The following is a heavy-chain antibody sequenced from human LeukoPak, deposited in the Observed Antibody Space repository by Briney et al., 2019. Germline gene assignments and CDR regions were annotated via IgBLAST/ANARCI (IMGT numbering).Heavy chain of an antibody. CDR3: ARARYDSSAGGCWFDP. Sequence: SETLSLTCTVSGGSISSSSYYWGWIRQPPGKGPEWIGSIYYSGSTYYNPSLKSRVTISVDTSKNQFSLKLSSVTAADTAVYYCARARYDSSAGGCWFDPWGQGTLVTVSS. J-gene: IGHJ5*02. V-gene: IGHV4-39*07. CDR1: GGSISSSSYY. D-gene: IGHD3-22*01. CDR2: IYYSGST.